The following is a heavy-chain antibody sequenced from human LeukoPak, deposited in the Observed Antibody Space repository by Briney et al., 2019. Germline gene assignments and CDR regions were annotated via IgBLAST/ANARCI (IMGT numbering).Heavy chain of an antibody. J-gene: IGHJ4*02. D-gene: IGHD7-27*01. Sequence: SETLSLTCTVSGGSISSSSYYWGWIRQPPGKGLEWIGSIYYSGSTYYNPSLKSRVTTSVDTSKNQFSLKLSSVTAADTAVYYCARDPNWGFFDYWGQGTLVTVSS. CDR2: IYYSGST. CDR1: GGSISSSSYY. CDR3: ARDPNWGFFDY. V-gene: IGHV4-39*07.